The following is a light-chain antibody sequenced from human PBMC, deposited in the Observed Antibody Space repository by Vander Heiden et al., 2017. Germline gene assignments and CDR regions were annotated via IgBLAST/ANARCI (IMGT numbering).Light chain of an antibody. CDR1: QSVSSN. J-gene: IGKJ4*01. V-gene: IGKV3-15*01. CDR3: QQYNNLLT. Sequence: EIVMTQSPATLSVSPGERATLSCRASQSVSSNLAWYQQKPGQAPRLLIYGASTRATGIPDRFSGSGSGTEFTLTISSLQSEDFAVYYWQQYNNLLTFGGGTKVEIK. CDR2: GAS.